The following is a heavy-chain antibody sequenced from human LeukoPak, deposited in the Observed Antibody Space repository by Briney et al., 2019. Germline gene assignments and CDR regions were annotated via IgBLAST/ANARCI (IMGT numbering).Heavy chain of an antibody. CDR3: ARPHSTFFDQDAAYYFDY. Sequence: SETLSLTCTVSGGSISSYYWIWIRQPPGKGLEWIGYIYYSGSTNYNPSLKSRVTISVDTSKNQFSLKLSSVTAADTAVYYCARPHSTFFDQDAAYYFDYWGQGTLVTVSS. D-gene: IGHD3-3*01. J-gene: IGHJ4*02. V-gene: IGHV4-59*12. CDR1: GGSISSYY. CDR2: IYYSGST.